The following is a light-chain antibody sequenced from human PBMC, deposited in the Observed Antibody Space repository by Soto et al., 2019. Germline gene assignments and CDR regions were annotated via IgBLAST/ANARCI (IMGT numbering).Light chain of an antibody. CDR3: QQYATSQWT. CDR1: QSVSSN. V-gene: IGKV3-20*01. CDR2: GAS. Sequence: EIVMTQSPATLSVSPGERATLSCRASQSVSSNLAWYQQKPGQAPRLLIYGASSRATGIPDRFSGSGSGTDFTLSISSLEPEDFAVYYCQQYATSQWTFGQGTKVDI. J-gene: IGKJ1*01.